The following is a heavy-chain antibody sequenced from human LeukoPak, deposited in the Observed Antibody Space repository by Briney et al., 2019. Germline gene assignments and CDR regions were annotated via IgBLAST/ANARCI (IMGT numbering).Heavy chain of an antibody. CDR1: GFTFSSYA. V-gene: IGHV3-21*01. CDR3: ARDRQRITIFGVVIRKYNWFDP. D-gene: IGHD3-3*01. CDR2: ISSSSSYI. J-gene: IGHJ5*02. Sequence: GGSLRLSCAASGFTFSSYAMSWVRQAPGKGLEWVSSISSSSSYIYYADSVKGRFTISRDNAKNSLYLQMNSLRAEDTAVYYCARDRQRITIFGVVIRKYNWFDPWGQGTLVTVSS.